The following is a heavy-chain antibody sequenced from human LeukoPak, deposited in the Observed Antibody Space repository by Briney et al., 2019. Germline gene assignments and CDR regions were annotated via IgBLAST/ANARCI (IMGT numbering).Heavy chain of an antibody. D-gene: IGHD2-15*01. CDR1: GYTFTYYY. Sequence: GASVKVSCKASGYTFTYYYMHWVRQAPGQGLEWMGWINPYSGDTNYAQKFQGRVTMTRDTSITTAYMDLSRLKSDDTAVYYCASASVENTLRIDDYWGQGTLVTVSS. V-gene: IGHV1-2*02. J-gene: IGHJ4*02. CDR2: INPYSGDT. CDR3: ASASVENTLRIDDY.